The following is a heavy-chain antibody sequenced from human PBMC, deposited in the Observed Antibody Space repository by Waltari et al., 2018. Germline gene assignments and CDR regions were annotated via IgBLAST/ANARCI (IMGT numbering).Heavy chain of an antibody. J-gene: IGHJ6*02. CDR1: GYSFTSYW. Sequence: EVQLVQSGAEVKKPGESLKISCKGSGYSFTSYWIGWVRQMPGKGLEWMGIIYPGDSDTRYGPSFQGQVTISADKSISTAYLQWSSLKASDTAMYYCATCQLPLCYYYYGMDVWGQGTTVTVSS. CDR2: IYPGDSDT. V-gene: IGHV5-51*01. D-gene: IGHD2-2*01. CDR3: ATCQLPLCYYYYGMDV.